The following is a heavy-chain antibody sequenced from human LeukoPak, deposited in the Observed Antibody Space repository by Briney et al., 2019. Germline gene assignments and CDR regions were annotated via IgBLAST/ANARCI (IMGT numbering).Heavy chain of an antibody. D-gene: IGHD6-13*01. CDR2: ISYDGSNK. CDR3: AKDGQQLVNYYGLDV. V-gene: IGHV3-30-3*01. J-gene: IGHJ6*02. CDR1: GFTFSSYA. Sequence: GGSLRLSCAASGFTFSSYAMHWVRQAPGKGLEWVAVISYDGSNKYYADSVKGRFTISRDNSKNTLYLQMNSLRAEDTALYYCAKDGQQLVNYYGLDVWGQGTTVTVSS.